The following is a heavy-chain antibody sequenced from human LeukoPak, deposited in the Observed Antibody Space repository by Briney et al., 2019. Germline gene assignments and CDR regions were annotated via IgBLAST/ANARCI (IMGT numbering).Heavy chain of an antibody. V-gene: IGHV3-23*01. D-gene: IGHD2-15*01. Sequence: GGSLRLSCAASGFTFSSYAMTWVRQAPGKGLEWVSSISINSGGTYYADSVKGRFTISRDNSKNTLYLQMNSLRAEDTAVYYCAKDGRGGVPRAFDIWGQGTMVTVSS. CDR3: AKDGRGGVPRAFDI. J-gene: IGHJ3*02. CDR2: ISINSGGT. CDR1: GFTFSSYA.